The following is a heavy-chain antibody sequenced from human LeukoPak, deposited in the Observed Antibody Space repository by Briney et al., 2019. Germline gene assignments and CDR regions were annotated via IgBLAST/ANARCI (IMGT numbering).Heavy chain of an antibody. V-gene: IGHV3-48*01. J-gene: IGHJ4*02. D-gene: IGHD4-11*01. Sequence: GGSLRLSCAASGFSFSRYTMSWVRQAPGKGLEWISYISSSSTTIKYADSVKGRFIISRDNAKNSVYLQMNSLRAEDTAVYYCASGLDDYHDQPFDSWGQGTLVTVSS. CDR1: GFSFSRYT. CDR2: ISSSSTTI. CDR3: ASGLDDYHDQPFDS.